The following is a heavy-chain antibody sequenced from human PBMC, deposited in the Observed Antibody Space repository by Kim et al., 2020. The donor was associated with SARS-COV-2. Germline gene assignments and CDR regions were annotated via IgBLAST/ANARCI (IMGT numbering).Heavy chain of an antibody. D-gene: IGHD7-27*01. CDR2: INSRGNLI. J-gene: IGHJ4*02. Sequence: GGSLRLSCAASGFTFSNFEMSWVRQAPGKGLEWVSYINSRGNLIYYADSVKGRFTISRDNAKNSLSLQMNSLRAEDTAVYSCVRRATGGDFDYWGQGTLVTVSS. CDR1: GFTFSNFE. CDR3: VRRATGGDFDY. V-gene: IGHV3-48*03.